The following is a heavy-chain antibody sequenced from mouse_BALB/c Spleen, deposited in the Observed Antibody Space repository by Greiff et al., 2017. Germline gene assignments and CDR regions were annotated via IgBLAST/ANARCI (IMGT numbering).Heavy chain of an antibody. CDR2: ISDGGSYT. Sequence: DVMLVESGGGLVKPGGSLKLSCAASGFTFSDYYMYWVRQTPEKRLEWVATISDGGSYTYYPDSVKGRFTISRDNAKNTLYLQMSSLKSEDTAMYYCTRMGLDYWGQGTSVTVSS. V-gene: IGHV5-4*02. D-gene: IGHD2-3*01. CDR3: TRMGLDY. CDR1: GFTFSDYY. J-gene: IGHJ4*01.